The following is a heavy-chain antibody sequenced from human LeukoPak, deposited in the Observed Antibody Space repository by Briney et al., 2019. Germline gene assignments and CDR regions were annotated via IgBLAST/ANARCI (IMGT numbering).Heavy chain of an antibody. CDR1: GFTFSSYW. CDR3: AMVRGYYYHGLDV. V-gene: IGHV3-74*01. CDR2: INSDGSST. D-gene: IGHD3-10*01. Sequence: GGSLRLSCAASGFTFSSYWMHWVRQAPGKGLVWVSRINSDGSSTSYADSVKGRFTISRGNAMNTLYLQMNSLRAEDTAVYYCAMVRGYYYHGLDVWGQGTTVTVSS. J-gene: IGHJ6*02.